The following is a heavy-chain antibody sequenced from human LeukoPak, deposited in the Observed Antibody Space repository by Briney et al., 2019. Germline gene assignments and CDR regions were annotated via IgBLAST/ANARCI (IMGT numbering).Heavy chain of an antibody. V-gene: IGHV1-18*01. CDR2: ISAYNGNT. CDR3: ARLRYYYDSRVPDYYGMDV. J-gene: IGHJ6*02. D-gene: IGHD3-22*01. Sequence: ASVKVSCKASGYTFTSYGISWVRQAPGQGLEWMGWISAYNGNTNYAQKLPSRVTMTTDTSTSTAYMELRSLRSDDTAVYYCARLRYYYDSRVPDYYGMDVWGQGTTVTVSS. CDR1: GYTFTSYG.